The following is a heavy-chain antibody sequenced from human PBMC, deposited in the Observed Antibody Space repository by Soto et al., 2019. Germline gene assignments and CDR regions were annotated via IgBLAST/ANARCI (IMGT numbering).Heavy chain of an antibody. CDR2: ISFDGRKE. V-gene: IGHV3-30*04. Sequence: PGGSLRLSCAASGFTFSSYAMHWVRQAPGKGLEWVALISFDGRKEYYADSVKGRFTISRDNPKNTLYLQMNSLRPEDTAVYYCAKGRTHYYDFWSGHSHYGMDVWGQGTLVTVSS. CDR1: GFTFSSYA. J-gene: IGHJ6*02. CDR3: AKGRTHYYDFWSGHSHYGMDV. D-gene: IGHD3-3*01.